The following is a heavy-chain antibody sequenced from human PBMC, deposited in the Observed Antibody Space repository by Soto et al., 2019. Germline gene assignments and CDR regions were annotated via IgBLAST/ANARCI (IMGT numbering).Heavy chain of an antibody. CDR3: ARGLVDYSNLDL. J-gene: IGHJ5*02. V-gene: IGHV1-3*01. CDR2: ITAGNGKT. CDR1: GYTFTNYA. D-gene: IGHD6-13*01. Sequence: QAQLVESGAAVNKPGASVKISCKASGYTFTNYALHWIRQAPGQQGQRLEWLGRITAGNGKTTYSQKFQDRVTITRDAFATTAYMELSRLTSEDTAVYYCARGLVDYSNLDLWGQGTLVTVSS.